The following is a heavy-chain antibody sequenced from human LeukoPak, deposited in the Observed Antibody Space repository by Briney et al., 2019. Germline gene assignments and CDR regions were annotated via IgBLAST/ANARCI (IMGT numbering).Heavy chain of an antibody. D-gene: IGHD2-15*01. Sequence: HPGGSLRLSCAASGFSFSSYEMNWVRQAPGKGLEWVSYIRSSGSAIFYADSVKGRFTISRDNAKNSLFLQMNSLRAEDTAFYYCASKGGFDDWGQGTLVTVSS. CDR2: IRSSGSAI. CDR1: GFSFSSYE. CDR3: ASKGGFDD. V-gene: IGHV3-48*03. J-gene: IGHJ4*02.